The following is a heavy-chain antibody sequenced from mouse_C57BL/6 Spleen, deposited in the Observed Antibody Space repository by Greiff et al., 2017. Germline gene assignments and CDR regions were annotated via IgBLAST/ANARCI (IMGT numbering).Heavy chain of an antibody. J-gene: IGHJ1*03. CDR3: ARAGTEDWYFDV. CDR2: IYPGSGNT. D-gene: IGHD3-3*01. V-gene: IGHV1-66*01. Sequence: VQLKESGPELVKPGASVKISCKASGYSFTSYYIHWVKQRPGQGLEWIGWIYPGSGNTKYNEKFKGKATLTADTSSSTAYMQLSSLTSEDSAVYYCARAGTEDWYFDVWGTGTTVTVSS. CDR1: GYSFTSYY.